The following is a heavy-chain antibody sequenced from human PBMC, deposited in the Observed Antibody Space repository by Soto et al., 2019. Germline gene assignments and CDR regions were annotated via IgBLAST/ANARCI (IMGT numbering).Heavy chain of an antibody. CDR3: ARGVTAGVDY. D-gene: IGHD1-26*01. CDR2: MQPSSGRT. CDR1: GYSFTSLD. Sequence: QVQLVQSGAEVRESGASVKVSCKASGYSFTSLDINWVRQTTGQGREWMGWMQPSSGRTGYAQKFQGRVTMTRDTSINTAYMELSSLTSDDTALYYCARGVTAGVDYWGQGTLVTVSS. V-gene: IGHV1-8*01. J-gene: IGHJ4*02.